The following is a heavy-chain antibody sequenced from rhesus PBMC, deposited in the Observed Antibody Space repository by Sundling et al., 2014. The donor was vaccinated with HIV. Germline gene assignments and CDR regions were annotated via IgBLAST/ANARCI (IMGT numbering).Heavy chain of an antibody. J-gene: IGHJ6*01. Sequence: QVQLQESGPGLVKPSETLSLTCAVSGGSISDNYWSWIRQPPGKGLEYIGRIHADRGSTNYNPSLTSRVSISTDTSKNQVSLKMNSVTAADTAVYYCARDLNESWRYIVYGLESWGQGVIVTVSS. V-gene: IGHV4-147*01. D-gene: IGHD1-1-1*01. CDR2: IHADRGST. CDR1: GGSISDNY. CDR3: ARDLNESWRYIVYGLES.